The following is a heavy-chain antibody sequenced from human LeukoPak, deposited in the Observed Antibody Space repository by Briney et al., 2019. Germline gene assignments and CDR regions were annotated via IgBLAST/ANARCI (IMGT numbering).Heavy chain of an antibody. CDR1: GSTFSSYW. D-gene: IGHD2-15*01. CDR3: ARAPKYCSGGSCYLSY. Sequence: GGSLRPSCAASGSTFSSYWMSWVRQAPGKGLEWVANIKQDGSEKYYVDSVKGRFTISRDNAKNSLYLQMNSLRAEDTAVYYCARAPKYCSGGSCYLSYWGQGTLVTVSS. J-gene: IGHJ4*02. CDR2: IKQDGSEK. V-gene: IGHV3-7*01.